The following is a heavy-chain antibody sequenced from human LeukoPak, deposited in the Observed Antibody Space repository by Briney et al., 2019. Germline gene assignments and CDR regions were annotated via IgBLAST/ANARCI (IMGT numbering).Heavy chain of an antibody. V-gene: IGHV3-23*01. D-gene: IGHD3-10*01. J-gene: IGHJ4*02. Sequence: GGSLRLSCAASGFTFNNYAMSWVRQAPGKGLEWVSGISGSGGSTYYADSVKGRFTISRDNSKNTPYLQMNSLTAEDTAVYYCAKDSVPYYYGSGSYPDYWGQGTLVTVSS. CDR1: GFTFNNYA. CDR3: AKDSVPYYYGSGSYPDY. CDR2: ISGSGGST.